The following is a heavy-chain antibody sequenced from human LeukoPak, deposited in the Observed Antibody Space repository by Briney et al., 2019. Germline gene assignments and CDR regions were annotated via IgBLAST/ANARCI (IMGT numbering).Heavy chain of an antibody. D-gene: IGHD2-2*01. V-gene: IGHV4-31*03. CDR3: ASGALGYCSSTSCWPRGDFDY. J-gene: IGHJ4*02. Sequence: TLSLTCTVSGGSISSGGYYWSWIRQHPGKGLEWIGYIYYSGSTYYNPSLKSRVTISVDTSKNQFSLKLSSVTAADTAVYYCASGALGYCSSTSCWPRGDFDYWGQGTLVTVSS. CDR2: IYYSGST. CDR1: GGSISSGGYY.